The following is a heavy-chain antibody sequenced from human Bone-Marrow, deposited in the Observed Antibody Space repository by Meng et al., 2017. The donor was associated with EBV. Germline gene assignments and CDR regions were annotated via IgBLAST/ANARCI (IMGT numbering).Heavy chain of an antibody. J-gene: IGHJ4*02. V-gene: IGHV1-2*06. CDR1: GYNFRNYF. CDR2: INPLTGVT. CDR3: AGGWAPDY. Sequence: QVQLVQSGAERKKPGSSVKVSCKASGYNFRNYFMHWVRQAPGQGLEYMGRINPLTGVTNYVQKFQGRVTVTRDTSISTSYMELSGLTHDDTAVYFCAGGWAPDYWGQGTLVTVSS. D-gene: IGHD6-19*01.